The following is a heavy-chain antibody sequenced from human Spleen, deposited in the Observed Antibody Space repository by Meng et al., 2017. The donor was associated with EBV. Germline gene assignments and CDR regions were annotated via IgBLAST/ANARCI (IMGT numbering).Heavy chain of an antibody. V-gene: IGHV4-4*02. CDR3: ARHWELRSPFTF. CDR1: GASISSANW. J-gene: IGHJ4*02. Sequence: QGTLQKSGPGLVKASEPLALACAVPGASISSANWWSWVRQPPGKGLEWIGKIYHRGTTDYNPSFNSRVTMSVDKSQNQFSLKLSSVTAADTAVYYCARHWELRSPFTFWGQGILVTVSS. D-gene: IGHD1-7*01. CDR2: IYHRGTT.